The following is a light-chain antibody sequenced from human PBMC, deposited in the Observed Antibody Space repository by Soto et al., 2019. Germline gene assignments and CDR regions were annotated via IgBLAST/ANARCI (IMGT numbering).Light chain of an antibody. CDR1: PSISGW. CDR3: QQLVT. V-gene: IGKV1-5*03. J-gene: IGKJ3*01. CDR2: KTS. Sequence: DIQMTQSPSTLSASVGDRVTITCRASPSISGWLAWYQQKPGKAPKLLIYKTSSLESGVPSRFSGSGSGTEFTRTISSLQPDDFATYYCQQLVTFGPGTKVDIK.